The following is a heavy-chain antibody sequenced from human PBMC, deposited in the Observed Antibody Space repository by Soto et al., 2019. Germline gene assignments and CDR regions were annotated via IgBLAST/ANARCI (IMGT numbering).Heavy chain of an antibody. Sequence: PGGSLRLSCAASGFSFTNAWMNWVRQAPGKGLEWVGRIKSKTDGGTTDYAAPVKGRFTISRDDSKNTLSLQMNSLKTEDTAVYYCTKMSYDFWSDYYHIDPWGQGTLVTVSS. V-gene: IGHV3-15*07. D-gene: IGHD3-3*01. CDR2: IKSKTDGGTT. CDR3: TKMSYDFWSDYYHIDP. CDR1: GFSFTNAW. J-gene: IGHJ5*02.